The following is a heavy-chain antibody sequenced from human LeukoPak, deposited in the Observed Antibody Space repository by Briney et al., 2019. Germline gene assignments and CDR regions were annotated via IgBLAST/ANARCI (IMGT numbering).Heavy chain of an antibody. CDR1: GYRFTSYW. D-gene: IGHD3-22*01. CDR2: IYPGDSDT. Sequence: GESLQISCKGSGYRFTSYWIGWVRPMPGKGLEWMGIIYPGDSDTRYSPSFQGQVTLSADKSISTAYLQWSSLKASDTAMYYCARLLDYYDSSGYYYFRRSYYYYYGMDVWGQGTTVTVSS. V-gene: IGHV5-51*01. CDR3: ARLLDYYDSSGYYYFRRSYYYYYGMDV. J-gene: IGHJ6*02.